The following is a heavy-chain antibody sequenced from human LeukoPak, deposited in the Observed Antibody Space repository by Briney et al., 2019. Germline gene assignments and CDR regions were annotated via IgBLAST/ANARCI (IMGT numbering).Heavy chain of an antibody. CDR1: GFTFSSYG. D-gene: IGHD2-2*01. V-gene: IGHV3-30*02. J-gene: IGHJ4*02. Sequence: PGGSLRLSCAASGFTFSSYGMHWVRQAPGKGLEWVAFIRYDGSNKYYADSVKGRFTISRDNSKNTLYLQMNSLRAEDTAVYYCAKDTQYCSNTSCYPYFDYWGQGTLVTVSS. CDR3: AKDTQYCSNTSCYPYFDY. CDR2: IRYDGSNK.